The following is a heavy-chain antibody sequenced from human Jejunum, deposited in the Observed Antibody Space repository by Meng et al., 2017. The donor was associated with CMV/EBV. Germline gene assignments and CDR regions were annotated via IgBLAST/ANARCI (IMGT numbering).Heavy chain of an antibody. Sequence: VSGGYIRSDDHYWSWIRQQPGKGLEWIGYIYYSGNTFYNPSLKSRVTMSVDTSKNQFSLKLSSVTAADTAVYYCARDPYGGNSGIDFWGQGTLVTVSS. D-gene: IGHD4-23*01. J-gene: IGHJ4*02. CDR3: ARDPYGGNSGIDF. CDR2: IYYSGNT. V-gene: IGHV4-31*02. CDR1: GGYIRSDDHY.